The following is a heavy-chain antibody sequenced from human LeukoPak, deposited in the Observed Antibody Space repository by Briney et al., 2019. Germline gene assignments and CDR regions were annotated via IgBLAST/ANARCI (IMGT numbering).Heavy chain of an antibody. V-gene: IGHV1-2*06. D-gene: IGHD1-26*01. CDR2: INPNSGGT. CDR3: AREGADSGSYYASDQDFDY. J-gene: IGHJ4*02. Sequence: ASVKVSCKASGYTFTGYYMHWVRQAPGQGLEWMGRINPNSGGTNYAQKFQGRVTMTRDTSISTAYMELSRLRSDDTAVYYCAREGADSGSYYASDQDFDYWGQGTLVTVSS. CDR1: GYTFTGYY.